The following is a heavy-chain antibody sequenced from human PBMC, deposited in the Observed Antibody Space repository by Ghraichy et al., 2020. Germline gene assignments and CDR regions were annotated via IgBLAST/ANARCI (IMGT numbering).Heavy chain of an antibody. V-gene: IGHV3-7*03. CDR2: IKPEGSDK. CDR3: ARASSGY. J-gene: IGHJ4*02. Sequence: GESLNISCVASGFTFSTSWMSWVRQAPGKGPVWVAAIKPEGSDKYYVDSVKGRFTISRDNAKNSLYLQMDRLRAEDTAVYYCARASSGYWGQGTLVTVSS. D-gene: IGHD3-10*01. CDR1: GFTFSTSW.